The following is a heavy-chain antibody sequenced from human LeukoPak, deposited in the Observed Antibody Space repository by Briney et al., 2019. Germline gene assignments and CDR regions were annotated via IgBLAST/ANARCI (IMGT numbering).Heavy chain of an antibody. Sequence: GGSPRLSCAAFGFTVSTNYMSWARQAPGKGLEWVSVVYSGGSTHYADSVKGRFTISRDNSKNTLYLQMNRLRGEDTAVYYCARGYLREPFDSWGQGTLVIVSS. CDR2: VYSGGST. J-gene: IGHJ4*02. D-gene: IGHD1-14*01. CDR1: GFTVSTNY. CDR3: ARGYLREPFDS. V-gene: IGHV3-53*01.